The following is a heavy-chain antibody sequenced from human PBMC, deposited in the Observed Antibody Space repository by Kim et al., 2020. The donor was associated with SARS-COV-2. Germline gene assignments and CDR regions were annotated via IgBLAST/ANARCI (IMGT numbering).Heavy chain of an antibody. V-gene: IGHV3-30*07. J-gene: IGHJ4*02. CDR3: ARDGYYYGSGSFDC. D-gene: IGHD3-10*01. Sequence: DPVKGRFLNSRDNSKNTLYLQMNSLRAEDTAVYYCARDGYYYGSGSFDCWGQGTLVTVSS.